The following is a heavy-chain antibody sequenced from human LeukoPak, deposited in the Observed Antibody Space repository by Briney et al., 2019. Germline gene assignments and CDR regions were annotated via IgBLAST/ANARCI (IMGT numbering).Heavy chain of an antibody. Sequence: PSETLSLTCTVSGASFSDTTYYWAWIRQPPGKGLERIASIYFSETKYNPSLKSRITISGDTSKNQFSLKLSSVTAADTAVYYCASPSKLVISRGGFDIWGQGTMVTVSA. J-gene: IGHJ3*02. CDR3: ASPSKLVISRGGFDI. CDR2: IYFSET. D-gene: IGHD3-22*01. CDR1: GASFSDTTYY. V-gene: IGHV4-39*01.